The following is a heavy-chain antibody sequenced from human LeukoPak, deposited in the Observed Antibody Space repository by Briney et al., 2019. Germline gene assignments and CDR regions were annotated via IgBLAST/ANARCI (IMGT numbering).Heavy chain of an antibody. CDR3: ARNPKRLVVPAAMRGGFDP. D-gene: IGHD2-2*01. Sequence: GASVKVSCKASGYTFTVHYMHWVRQAPGQGLEWMGRINPNSGGTNYAQKFQGRVTMTRDTSISTAYMELSRLRSDDTAVYYCARNPKRLVVPAAMRGGFDPWGQGTLVTVSS. CDR2: INPNSGGT. V-gene: IGHV1-2*06. J-gene: IGHJ5*02. CDR1: GYTFTVHY.